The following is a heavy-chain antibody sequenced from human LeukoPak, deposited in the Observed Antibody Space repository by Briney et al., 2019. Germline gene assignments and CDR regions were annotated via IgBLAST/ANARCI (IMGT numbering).Heavy chain of an antibody. CDR3: AKDTRYSSGWYDFDY. J-gene: IGHJ4*02. V-gene: IGHV3-9*01. CDR1: GFTFDDYA. D-gene: IGHD6-19*01. CDR2: ISWNSGSI. Sequence: GGSLRLSCAASGFTFDDYAMHWARHAPGKGLEWVSGISWNSGSIGYADSVKGRFTISRDNAKNTLYLQMNSLRAEDTALYYCAKDTRYSSGWYDFDYWGQGTLVTVSS.